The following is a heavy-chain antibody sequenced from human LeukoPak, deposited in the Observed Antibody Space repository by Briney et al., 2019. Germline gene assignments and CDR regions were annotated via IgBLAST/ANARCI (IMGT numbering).Heavy chain of an antibody. CDR3: AKNNWNDIQFVDD. D-gene: IGHD1-20*01. J-gene: IGHJ4*02. CDR2: ISGSGVGT. V-gene: IGHV3-23*01. Sequence: GGSLRLSCAASGFTFRNSAMSWVRQAPGKGLEWVSTISGSGVGTYYADPVKGRFTISRDNFKNTLYLQMNSLGAEDTAVYYCAKNNWNDIQFVDDWGQGTLVTVSS. CDR1: GFTFRNSA.